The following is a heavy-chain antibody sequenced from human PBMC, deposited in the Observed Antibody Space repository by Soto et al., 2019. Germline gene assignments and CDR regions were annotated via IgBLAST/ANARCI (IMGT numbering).Heavy chain of an antibody. CDR1: GYTFTSYG. Sequence: ASVKVSCKASGYTFTSYGISWVRQAPGQGLEWMGWISAYNGNTNYAKKLQGRVIMTTDTSTSTAYMGLRCLRSDDTAVYYCARDRCSGGSCYAFDIWGQGTMVTVSS. D-gene: IGHD2-15*01. CDR2: ISAYNGNT. J-gene: IGHJ3*02. CDR3: ARDRCSGGSCYAFDI. V-gene: IGHV1-18*01.